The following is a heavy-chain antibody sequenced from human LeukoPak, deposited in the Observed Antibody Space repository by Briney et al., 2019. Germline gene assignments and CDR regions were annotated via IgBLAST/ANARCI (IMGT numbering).Heavy chain of an antibody. D-gene: IGHD3-3*01. Sequence: SETLSLTCTVSGGSISSSSYYWGWIRQPPGKGLEWIGSIYYSGSTYYNPSLKSRVTISVDTSKNQFSLKLSSVTAADTAVYYCAIGLFWSGYSLDYWGQGTLVTVSS. CDR1: GGSISSSSYY. CDR2: IYYSGST. CDR3: AIGLFWSGYSLDY. V-gene: IGHV4-39*01. J-gene: IGHJ4*02.